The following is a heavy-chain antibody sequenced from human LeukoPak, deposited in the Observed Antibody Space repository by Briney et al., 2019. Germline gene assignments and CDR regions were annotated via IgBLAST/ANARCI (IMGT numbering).Heavy chain of an antibody. D-gene: IGHD6-13*01. CDR2: IKQEGSEK. V-gene: IGHV3-7*03. CDR1: GFTFSNLW. J-gene: IGHJ4*02. CDR3: ATSTAAAGTD. Sequence: GGSLRLSCAASGFTFSNLWMSWVRQAPGKGLKWVANIKQEGSEKYYVDSVKGRFTISRDNAQNSLYLQTNSLRAEDTAIYYCATSTAAAGTDWGQGTLVTVSS.